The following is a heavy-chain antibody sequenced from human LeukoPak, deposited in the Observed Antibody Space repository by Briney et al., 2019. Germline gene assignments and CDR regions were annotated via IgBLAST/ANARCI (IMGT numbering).Heavy chain of an antibody. V-gene: IGHV3-11*01. CDR3: TKEREGTPYVIES. D-gene: IGHD5-24*01. J-gene: IGHJ4*02. CDR2: ISSSGSTI. Sequence: GGSLRLSCAASGFTFSDYYMSWIRQAPGKGLEWVSYISSSGSTIYYADSVKGRFTISRDNAKNSLYLQMSSLRPEDTALYYCTKEREGTPYVIESWGQGTLVTVSS. CDR1: GFTFSDYY.